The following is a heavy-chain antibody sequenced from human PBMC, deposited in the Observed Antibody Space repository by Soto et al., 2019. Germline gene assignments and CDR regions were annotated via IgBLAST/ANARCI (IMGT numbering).Heavy chain of an antibody. Sequence: QVQLQESGPGLVKPSQTLSLTCTVSGGSISSGDYYWSWIRQPPGKGLEWIGYIYYSGSTYYNPSLKSRVTISVDTSKNQFSLKLSSVTAADTAVYYCAREGYSYGYDVHWFDPWGQGTLVTVSS. D-gene: IGHD5-18*01. J-gene: IGHJ5*02. CDR1: GGSISSGDYY. CDR2: IYYSGST. CDR3: AREGYSYGYDVHWFDP. V-gene: IGHV4-30-4*01.